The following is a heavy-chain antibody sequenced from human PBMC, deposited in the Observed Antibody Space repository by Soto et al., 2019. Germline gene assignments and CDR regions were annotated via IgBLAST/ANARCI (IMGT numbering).Heavy chain of an antibody. CDR1: GGSISSGGYY. CDR3: ARLRVDTAMVIDY. Sequence: LFLSGTVSGGSISSGGYYWSWIRQHPGKGLEWIGYIYYSGSTYYNPSLKSRVTISVDTSKNQFSLKLSSVTAADTAVYYCARLRVDTAMVIDYWGQGTLVTVS. D-gene: IGHD5-18*01. V-gene: IGHV4-31*03. CDR2: IYYSGST. J-gene: IGHJ4*02.